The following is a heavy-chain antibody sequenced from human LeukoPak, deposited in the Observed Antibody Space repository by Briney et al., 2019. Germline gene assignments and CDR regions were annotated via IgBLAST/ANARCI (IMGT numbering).Heavy chain of an antibody. D-gene: IGHD3-22*01. CDR1: GYTFTSYG. J-gene: IGHJ5*02. Sequence: ASVKVSCKASGYTFTSYGISWVRQAPGQGLEWMGWINPNSGGTNYAQKFQGRVTMTRDTSISTAYMELSRLRSDDTAVYYCARLWEYYDSSGYYHWFDPWGQGTLVTVSS. CDR3: ARLWEYYDSSGYYHWFDP. CDR2: INPNSGGT. V-gene: IGHV1-2*02.